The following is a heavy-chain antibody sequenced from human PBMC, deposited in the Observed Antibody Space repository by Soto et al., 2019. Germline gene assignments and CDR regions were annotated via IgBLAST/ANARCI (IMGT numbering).Heavy chain of an antibody. J-gene: IGHJ4*02. CDR2: IWNDGTKT. V-gene: IGHV3-33*01. Sequence: QVQLVESGGGVVQPGTPLGLSCVASGFHFSSYGMHWVRQPPGKGLEWVAVIWNDGTKTYYGDSVKDRFTVSRDSPNNMLYLQISSLRVEDTATYYCARSVGAGSDGLTDRLDYWGQGTPVTVSS. CDR1: GFHFSSYG. D-gene: IGHD5-12*01. CDR3: ARSVGAGSDGLTDRLDY.